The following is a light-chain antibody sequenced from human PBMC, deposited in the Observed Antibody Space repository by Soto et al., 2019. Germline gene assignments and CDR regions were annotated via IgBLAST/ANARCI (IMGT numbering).Light chain of an antibody. CDR2: ALS. J-gene: IGKJ2*01. CDR1: QSVSSTY. Sequence: IVLTQSPGTLSLSPGERVTLSCRASQSVSSTYLAWYQQKPGQAPRLLVYALSRRATGIPDRFSGSGSGTDFNLTISRLEPEDFAVYYCQQYNTSPPGYTFGQGTKLEIK. V-gene: IGKV3-20*01. CDR3: QQYNTSPPGYT.